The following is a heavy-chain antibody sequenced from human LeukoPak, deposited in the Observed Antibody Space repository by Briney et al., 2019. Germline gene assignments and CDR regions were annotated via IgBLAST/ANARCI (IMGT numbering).Heavy chain of an antibody. CDR3: AKAPGGSNTLLDGMDV. Sequence: GGSLRLSCAASGFTFSSYAMSWVRQAPGKGLEWVSAISGSGGSTYYADSVKGRCTISRDNSKNTLYLQMNSLRAEDTAVYYCAKAPGGSNTLLDGMDVWGQGTTVTVSS. CDR2: ISGSGGST. CDR1: GFTFSSYA. J-gene: IGHJ6*02. V-gene: IGHV3-23*01. D-gene: IGHD4-23*01.